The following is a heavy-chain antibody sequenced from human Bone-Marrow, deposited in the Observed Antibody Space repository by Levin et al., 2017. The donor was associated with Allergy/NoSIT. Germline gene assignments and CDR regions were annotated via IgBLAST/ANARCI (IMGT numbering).Heavy chain of an antibody. J-gene: IGHJ4*02. CDR1: GFTFSDYY. Sequence: GGSLRLSCAASGFTFSDYYMSWIRQAPGKGLEWVSYISSSSSYTNYADSVKGRFTISRDNAKNSLYLQMNSLRAEDTAVYYCARRGNYRPLSPGLVGYYFDYWGQGTLVTVSS. V-gene: IGHV3-11*06. D-gene: IGHD1-26*01. CDR2: ISSSSSYT. CDR3: ARRGNYRPLSPGLVGYYFDY.